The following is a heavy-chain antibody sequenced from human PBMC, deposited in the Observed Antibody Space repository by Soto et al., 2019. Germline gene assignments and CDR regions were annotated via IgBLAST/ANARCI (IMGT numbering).Heavy chain of an antibody. CDR3: AHKGPEEWPLDY. Sequence: GGSLTLSCSASGFTFSIYAMHWVRQAPGKGLEYVSSISTNGGSTDYADSVKGRFTISRDTSKNQVVLTMTNMDPMDTGTYYCAHKGPEEWPLDYWGQGTLVTVSS. CDR2: ISTNGGST. V-gene: IGHV3-64D*06. D-gene: IGHD2-8*01. CDR1: GFTFSIYA. J-gene: IGHJ4*02.